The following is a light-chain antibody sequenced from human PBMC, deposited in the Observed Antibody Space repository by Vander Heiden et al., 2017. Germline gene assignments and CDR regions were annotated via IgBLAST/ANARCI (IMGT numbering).Light chain of an antibody. Sequence: IVLTQSPATLSLSPGERATLSCRASQRVSSYLAWYQQKPGQAPRLLIYDASNRATGIPARFSGSGSGTDFTLTISSLEPEDFAVYYCQQRSNWPPVTFGGGTKVEIK. J-gene: IGKJ4*01. CDR2: DAS. V-gene: IGKV3-11*01. CDR3: QQRSNWPPVT. CDR1: QRVSSY.